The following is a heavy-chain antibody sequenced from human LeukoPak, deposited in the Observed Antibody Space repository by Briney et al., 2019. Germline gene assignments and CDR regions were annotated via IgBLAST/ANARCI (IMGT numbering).Heavy chain of an antibody. CDR3: ARGGITMVRGVIANGGNWFDP. J-gene: IGHJ5*02. D-gene: IGHD3-10*01. Sequence: SVKVSCKASGGTFSSYAINWARQAPGQGLEWMGRIIPIFGTANYAQKFQGRVTITTDESTSTAYMELSSLRSEDTAVYYCARGGITMVRGVIANGGNWFDPWGQGTLVTVSS. CDR2: IIPIFGTA. V-gene: IGHV1-69*05. CDR1: GGTFSSYA.